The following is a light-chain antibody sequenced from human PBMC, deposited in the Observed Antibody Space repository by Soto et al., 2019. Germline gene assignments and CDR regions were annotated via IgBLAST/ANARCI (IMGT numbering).Light chain of an antibody. J-gene: IGKJ1*01. CDR1: QDINNY. CDR3: QKYDRVPGT. CDR2: AAS. V-gene: IGKV1-27*01. Sequence: DIQMTQSPSSLSASVGDRVTITCRASQDINNYLAWYQQKPGKVPKLLISAASTLQSGVPSRFSGSGSGTDFTLTISSLQPEDVGSYFCQKYDRVPGTFGQGTKVEIK.